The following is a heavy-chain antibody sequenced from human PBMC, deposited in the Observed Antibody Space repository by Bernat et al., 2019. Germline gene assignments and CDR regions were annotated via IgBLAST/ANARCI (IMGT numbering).Heavy chain of an antibody. D-gene: IGHD6-13*01. Sequence: QLQLQESGPGLVKPSETLSLTCTVSDGSISSNTYYWGWIRQPPGKGLEWIGNINYSGSTYYNPSLRSRVTISVDTSKKQFSLKLSSVTADTAVYYCARWQQLVPSFDYWGQGTLVTVSS. CDR2: INYSGST. CDR3: ARWQQLVPSFDY. J-gene: IGHJ4*02. V-gene: IGHV4-39*01. CDR1: DGSISSNTYY.